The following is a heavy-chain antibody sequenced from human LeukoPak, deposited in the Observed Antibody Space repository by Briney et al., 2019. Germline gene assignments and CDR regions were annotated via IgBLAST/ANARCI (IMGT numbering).Heavy chain of an antibody. J-gene: IGHJ5*02. CDR1: GGSISSYY. D-gene: IGHD3-22*01. CDR3: AREREYYDSSGYYLFDP. V-gene: IGHV4-59*01. CDR2: IYYSGST. Sequence: PSETLSLTCTVSGGSISSYYRSWIRQPPGKGLEWIGYIYYSGSTNYNPSLKSRVTISVDTSKNQFSLKLSSVTAADTAVYYCAREREYYDSSGYYLFDPWGQGTLVTVSS.